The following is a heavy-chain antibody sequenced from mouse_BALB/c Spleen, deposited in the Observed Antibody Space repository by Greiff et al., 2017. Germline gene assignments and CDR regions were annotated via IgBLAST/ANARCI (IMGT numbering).Heavy chain of an antibody. CDR3: ARENWDRAMDY. Sequence: EVKLLESGGGLVQPGGSLKLSCAASGFDFSRYWMSWVRQAPGKGLEWIGEINPDSSTINYTPSLKDKFIISRDNAKNTLYLQMSKVRSKDTALYYCARENWDRAMDYWGQGTSVTVSS. D-gene: IGHD4-1*01. J-gene: IGHJ4*01. V-gene: IGHV4-1*02. CDR1: GFDFSRYW. CDR2: INPDSSTI.